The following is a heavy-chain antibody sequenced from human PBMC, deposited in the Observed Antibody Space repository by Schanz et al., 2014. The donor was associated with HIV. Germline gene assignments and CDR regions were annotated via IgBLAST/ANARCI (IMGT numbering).Heavy chain of an antibody. Sequence: VQLVESGGGVVQPGRSLRLSCAASGFTFRSYGMHWVRQAPGKGLEWVANIKQDGSEKHHVASVKGRFTISRDNAKNSLYLQMSSLRADDTAVYYCARDSGPGIYWGQGTLVTVSS. CDR1: GFTFRSYG. CDR2: IKQDGSEK. J-gene: IGHJ4*02. D-gene: IGHD3-10*01. CDR3: ARDSGPGIY. V-gene: IGHV3-7*01.